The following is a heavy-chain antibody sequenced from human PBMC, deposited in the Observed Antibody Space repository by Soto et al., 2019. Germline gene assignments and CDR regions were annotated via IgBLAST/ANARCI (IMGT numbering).Heavy chain of an antibody. CDR2: INHSGST. V-gene: IGHV4-34*01. CDR3: ARDDYSGYHFDY. CDR1: GGSFSGYY. D-gene: IGHD5-12*01. Sequence: SETLSLTCAVYGGSFSGYYWSWIRQPPGKGLEWIGEINHSGSTNYNPSLKSRVTISVDTSKNQFSLKLSSVTAADTAVYYCARDDYSGYHFDYWGQGTLVTVSS. J-gene: IGHJ4*02.